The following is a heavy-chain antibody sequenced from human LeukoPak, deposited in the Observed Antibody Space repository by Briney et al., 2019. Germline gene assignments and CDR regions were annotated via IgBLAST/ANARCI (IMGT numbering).Heavy chain of an antibody. D-gene: IGHD2-2*02. CDR3: ARVAAEVVGVPGAIGFGWLRRDYYYMDV. J-gene: IGHJ6*03. V-gene: IGHV3-64*01. CDR1: GFTFSSYA. Sequence: GGSLRLSCAASGFTFSSYAMHWVRQAPGKGLEYVSAISSNGGSTYYANSVKGRFTISRDNSKNTLYLQMGSLRAEDMAVYYCARVAAEVVGVPGAIGFGWLRRDYYYMDVWGKGTTVTVSS. CDR2: ISSNGGST.